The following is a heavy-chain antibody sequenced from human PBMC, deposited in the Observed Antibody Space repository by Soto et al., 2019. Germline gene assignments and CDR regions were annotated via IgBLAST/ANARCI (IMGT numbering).Heavy chain of an antibody. Sequence: EVQLLESGGGLVQPGGSLRLSCAASGFTFSNYSMSWVRQAPGKGLEWASGMNSGGRSYYADSVKGRFTISRDTSKNMLYLQMNSLRADDTAVFYCAKALQYSSSRDYFYYGMDVWGQGTTVTVSS. D-gene: IGHD6-6*01. J-gene: IGHJ6*02. CDR2: MNSGGRS. CDR3: AKALQYSSSRDYFYYGMDV. CDR1: GFTFSNYS. V-gene: IGHV3-23*01.